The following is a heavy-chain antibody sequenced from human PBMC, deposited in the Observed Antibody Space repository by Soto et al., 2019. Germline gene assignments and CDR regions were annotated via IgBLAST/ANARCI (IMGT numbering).Heavy chain of an antibody. Sequence: VEVARKASGESLSSYTISWVRQAPRQGLEWMGRIIPILGIANYAQKFQGRVTITADKSTSTAYMELSSLRSEDTAVYYCFCDHAGSSEFDTWCLQTLLTISS. D-gene: IGHD2-21*01. CDR3: FCDHAGSSEFDT. CDR1: GESLSSYT. CDR2: IIPILGIA. J-gene: IGHJ5*02. V-gene: IGHV1-69*02.